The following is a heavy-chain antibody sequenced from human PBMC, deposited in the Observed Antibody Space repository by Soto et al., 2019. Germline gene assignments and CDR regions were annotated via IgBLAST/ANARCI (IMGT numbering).Heavy chain of an antibody. V-gene: IGHV3-23*01. CDR1: GFTFSSYA. Sequence: GGSLRLSCAASGFTFSSYAMSWVRQAPGKGLEWVSAISGSGGSTYYADSVKGRFTISRDNSKNTLYLQMNSLRAEDTAVYYCAKDCSGGSCYNWFDPWGQGTLVTVSS. CDR3: AKDCSGGSCYNWFDP. J-gene: IGHJ5*02. D-gene: IGHD2-15*01. CDR2: ISGSGGST.